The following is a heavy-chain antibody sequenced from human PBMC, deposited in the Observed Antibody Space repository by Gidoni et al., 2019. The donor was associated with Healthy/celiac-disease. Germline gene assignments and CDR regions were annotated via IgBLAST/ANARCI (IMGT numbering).Heavy chain of an antibody. CDR1: GGSFSGSY. Sequence: QVQLQQWGAGLLKPSETLSLPCAVYGGSFSGSYWSWIRQPPGKGLEWIGEINHSGSTNYNPSLKSRVTISVDTAKNQFSRKLSAVTAADTAVYYCARSIPGYCTNGVCHTIRLPDYWGQGTLVTVSS. CDR3: ARSIPGYCTNGVCHTIRLPDY. V-gene: IGHV4-34*01. CDR2: INHSGST. J-gene: IGHJ4*02. D-gene: IGHD2-8*01.